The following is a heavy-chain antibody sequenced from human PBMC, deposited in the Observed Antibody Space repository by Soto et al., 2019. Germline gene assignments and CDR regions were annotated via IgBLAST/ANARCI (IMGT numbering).Heavy chain of an antibody. CDR2: INPNSGGT. Sequence: ASVKVSCKASGYTFTGYYMHWVRQAPGQGLEWMGWINPNSGGTNYAQKFQGWVTMTRDTSISTAYMELSRLRSDDTAVYYCARGIEVKGWLAQTYYFDYWGQGTLVTVSS. V-gene: IGHV1-2*04. J-gene: IGHJ4*02. CDR1: GYTFTGYY. D-gene: IGHD6-19*01. CDR3: ARGIEVKGWLAQTYYFDY.